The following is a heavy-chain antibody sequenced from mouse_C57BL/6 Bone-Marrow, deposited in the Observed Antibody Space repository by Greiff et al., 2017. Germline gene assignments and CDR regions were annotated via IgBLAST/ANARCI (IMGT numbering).Heavy chain of an antibody. CDR3: ARRITTVVAPGD. CDR2: IHPNSGST. CDR1: GYTFTSYW. J-gene: IGHJ2*01. D-gene: IGHD1-1*01. V-gene: IGHV1-64*01. Sequence: QVQLQQPGAELVKPGASVKLSCKASGYTFTSYWMHWVKQRPGQGLEWIGMIHPNSGSTNYNEKFKSKATLTVDKSSSTAYMQLSSLTSADSAVYYCARRITTVVAPGDWGQGTTLTVSS.